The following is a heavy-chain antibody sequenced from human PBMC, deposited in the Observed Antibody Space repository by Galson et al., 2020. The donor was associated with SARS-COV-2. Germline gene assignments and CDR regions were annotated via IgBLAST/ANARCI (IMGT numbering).Heavy chain of an antibody. J-gene: IGHJ6*02. V-gene: IGHV4-4*07. CDR1: GGSISSYY. D-gene: IGHD3-10*02. CDR3: ARDLVRGVIIFMDV. CDR2: IYTSGST. Sequence: SETLSLTCTVSGGSISSYYWSWIRQPAGKGLEWIGRIYTSGSTNYNPSLKSRVTMSVDTSKNQFSLKLSSVIAADTAVYYCARDLVRGVIIFMDVWGQGTTVTVSS.